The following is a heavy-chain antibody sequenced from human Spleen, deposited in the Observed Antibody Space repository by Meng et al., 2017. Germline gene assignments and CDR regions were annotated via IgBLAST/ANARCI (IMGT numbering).Heavy chain of an antibody. CDR2: INHSGST. V-gene: IGHV4-34*01. CDR1: GGSFSDYY. D-gene: IGHD3-22*01. J-gene: IGHJ4*02. CDR3: ARLSDFSDSSGYYYPFDY. Sequence: SETLSLTCVVSGGSFSDYYWSWIRQPPGKGLEWIGEINHSGSTNYNPSLESRATISVDTSQNNLSLKLSSVTAADSAVYYCARLSDFSDSSGYYYPFDYWGQGTLVTVSS.